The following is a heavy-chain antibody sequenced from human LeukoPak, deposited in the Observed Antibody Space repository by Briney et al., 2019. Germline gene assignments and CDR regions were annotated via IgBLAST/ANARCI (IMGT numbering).Heavy chain of an antibody. J-gene: IGHJ4*02. CDR3: VLYYYDSSGYLDY. CDR2: IKQDGSEK. D-gene: IGHD3-22*01. CDR1: GFTFSSYW. Sequence: GGSLRLSCAASGFTFSSYWMSWVRQAPGKGLEWVANIKQDGSEKYYADSVKGRFTISRDNSKNTLYLQMNSLRAEDTAVYYCVLYYYDSSGYLDYWGQGTLVTVSS. V-gene: IGHV3-7*01.